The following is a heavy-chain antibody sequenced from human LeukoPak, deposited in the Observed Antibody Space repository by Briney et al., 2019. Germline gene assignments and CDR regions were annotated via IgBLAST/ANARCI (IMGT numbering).Heavy chain of an antibody. CDR3: ASLVQWCTLN. Sequence: GGSLRLSCAASGFTFSSYAMSCVRQAPGKGLEWVSAISGSGGSTYYADSVKGRFTISRDNSKNTLYLQMNSLRAEDTAVYYCASLVQWCTLNWGQGTLVTVSS. D-gene: IGHD2-8*01. V-gene: IGHV3-23*01. CDR2: ISGSGGST. J-gene: IGHJ4*02. CDR1: GFTFSSYA.